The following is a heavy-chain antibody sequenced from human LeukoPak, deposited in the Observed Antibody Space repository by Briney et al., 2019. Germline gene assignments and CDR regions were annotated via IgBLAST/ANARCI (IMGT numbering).Heavy chain of an antibody. D-gene: IGHD4-17*01. CDR1: GFTVSGNC. Sequence: TGGSLRLSCAASGFTVSGNCMSWVRQAPGKGLEWVSLIYAAGGTKYADSVKGRFTISRDNSKNTLYLQMNSLRAEDTAIYYCVREETTWNYFDYWGQRTLVTVSS. J-gene: IGHJ4*02. V-gene: IGHV3-53*01. CDR3: VREETTWNYFDY. CDR2: IYAAGGT.